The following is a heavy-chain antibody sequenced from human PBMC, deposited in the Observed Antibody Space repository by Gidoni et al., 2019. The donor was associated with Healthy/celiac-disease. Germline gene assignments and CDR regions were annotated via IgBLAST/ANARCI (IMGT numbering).Heavy chain of an antibody. CDR3: AKDSLLYYDSSGYTFDY. Sequence: EVQLVESGGGLVQPGRSLRLPCSASGFTFDDYAMHWVRQAPGKGLEWVSGISWNSGSIGYADSVKGRFTISRDNAKNSLYLQMNSLRAEDTALYYCAKDSLLYYDSSGYTFDYWGQGTLVTVSS. D-gene: IGHD3-22*01. V-gene: IGHV3-9*01. CDR2: ISWNSGSI. CDR1: GFTFDDYA. J-gene: IGHJ4*02.